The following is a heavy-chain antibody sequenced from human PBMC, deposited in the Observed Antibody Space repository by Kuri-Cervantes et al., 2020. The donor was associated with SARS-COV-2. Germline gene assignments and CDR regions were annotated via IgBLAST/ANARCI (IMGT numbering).Heavy chain of an antibody. CDR1: GYSFTSYW. J-gene: IGHJ4*02. Sequence: GGSLRLSCKGSGYSFTSYWIGWVRQMPGKGLEWMGIIYPGDSDTRYSPSFQGQVTISADKSISTAYLQWSSLKASDTAMYYCARQKFHYYDSSGYQGATDYWGQGTLVTVSS. CDR2: IYPGDSDT. V-gene: IGHV5-51*01. CDR3: ARQKFHYYDSSGYQGATDY. D-gene: IGHD3-22*01.